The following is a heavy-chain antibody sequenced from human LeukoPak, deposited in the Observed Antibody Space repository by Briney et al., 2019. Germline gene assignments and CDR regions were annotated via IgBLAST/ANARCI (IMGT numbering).Heavy chain of an antibody. J-gene: IGHJ5*02. CDR1: GFTFSSYE. Sequence: GGSLRLSCAASGFTFSSYEMNWVRQAPGKGLEWVSYISTSGTTIYYADSVKGRFTISRDNAKKSLYLQMNSLRAEDTAVYYCARINWLDPWGQGTLVTVSS. V-gene: IGHV3-48*03. CDR3: ARINWLDP. CDR2: ISTSGTTI.